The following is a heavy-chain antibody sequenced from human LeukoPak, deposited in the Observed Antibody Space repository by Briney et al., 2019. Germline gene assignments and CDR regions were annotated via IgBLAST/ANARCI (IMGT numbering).Heavy chain of an antibody. D-gene: IGHD6-13*01. CDR1: GFTFSSYS. Sequence: PGGSLRLSCTASGFTFSSYSMNWVRQAPGKGLEWVSSISTSSSYIYYADSVKGRFTISRDNAKYSLYLHLNSLRAEDTAVYYCARVHHSSSWGTDDCWGQGTLVTVSS. V-gene: IGHV3-21*01. CDR2: ISTSSSYI. CDR3: ARVHHSSSWGTDDC. J-gene: IGHJ4*02.